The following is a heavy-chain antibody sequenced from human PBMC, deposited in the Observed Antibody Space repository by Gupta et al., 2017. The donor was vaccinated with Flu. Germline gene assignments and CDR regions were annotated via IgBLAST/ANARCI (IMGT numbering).Heavy chain of an antibody. CDR1: GGTFSSYT. V-gene: IGHV1-69*08. CDR2: IIPILCIA. D-gene: IGHD1-26*01. J-gene: IGHJ3*02. CDR3: ARDAPRTQYSGSYQNGMADAFDI. Sequence: QVQLVQSGAEVKKPGSSVKVSCKASGGTFSSYTISWVRQALGQGLEWMGRIIPILCIANYAQKFQGRVTITADKSTSTAYMELSSLRSEDTAVYYCARDAPRTQYSGSYQNGMADAFDIWGQGTMVTVSS.